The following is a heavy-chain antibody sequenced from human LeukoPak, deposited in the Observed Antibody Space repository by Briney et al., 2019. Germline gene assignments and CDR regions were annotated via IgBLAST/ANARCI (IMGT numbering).Heavy chain of an antibody. J-gene: IGHJ6*03. Sequence: GGSLRLSCAASGFTVSSNYMSWVRQAPGKGLEWVALIWFDGTTKYYADAVKGRFTISRDNSKNTLYLQMNSLRAEDTAVYYCAKSLYYYYYMDVWGKGTTVTVSS. CDR3: AKSLYYYYYMDV. CDR2: IWFDGTTK. V-gene: IGHV3-30*02. CDR1: GFTVSSNY.